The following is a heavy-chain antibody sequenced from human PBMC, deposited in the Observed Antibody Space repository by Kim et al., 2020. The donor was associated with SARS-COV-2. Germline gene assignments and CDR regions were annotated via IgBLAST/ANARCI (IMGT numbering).Heavy chain of an antibody. CDR1: GGSISSSSYY. D-gene: IGHD6-19*01. V-gene: IGHV4-39*01. J-gene: IGHJ1*01. CDR2: MYYSGST. Sequence: SETLSLTCTVSGGSISSSSYYWGWIRQPPGKGLEWIGSMYYSGSTYDNPSLKSLVTISVDTSKNQFSLKLSSVTAAATAIFYCAAGVIVVPGTPLEYFQ. CDR3: AAGVIVVPGTPLEYFQ.